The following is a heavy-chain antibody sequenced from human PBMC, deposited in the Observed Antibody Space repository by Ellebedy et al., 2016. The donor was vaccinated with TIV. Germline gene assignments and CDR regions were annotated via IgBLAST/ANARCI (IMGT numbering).Heavy chain of an antibody. CDR3: ARQYNYGTSGYYVDY. V-gene: IGHV4-39*01. J-gene: IGHJ4*02. CDR1: GGSISTTSDY. D-gene: IGHD3-22*01. CDR2: IYFSGNT. Sequence: MPSETLSLTCTVSGGSISTTSDYWGWIRQPPGKGLEWIGSIYFSGNTLYKPSLKSRVTISVDTSKNQFSLKLSSVTAADTAVYYCARQYNYGTSGYYVDYWGQGTLLTVSS.